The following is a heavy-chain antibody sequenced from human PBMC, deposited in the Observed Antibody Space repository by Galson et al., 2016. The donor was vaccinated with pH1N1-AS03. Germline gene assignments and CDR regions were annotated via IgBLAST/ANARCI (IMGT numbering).Heavy chain of an antibody. J-gene: IGHJ5*02. D-gene: IGHD2-15*01. CDR1: GYTFTTYD. V-gene: IGHV1-8*03. CDR2: MNPDSGNT. Sequence: SVKVSCKASGYTFTTYDINWVRQAPRQGLEWMGWMNPDSGNTGYAPSFQGRVTITRDTSISTAYMELSSLRSEDTAVYYCARGVVDCSGPACSGTLRFDPWGQGTLVTVSS. CDR3: ARGVVDCSGPACSGTLRFDP.